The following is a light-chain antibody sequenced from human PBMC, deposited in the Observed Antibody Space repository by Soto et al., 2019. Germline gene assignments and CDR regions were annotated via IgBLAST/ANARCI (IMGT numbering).Light chain of an antibody. CDR2: DAS. Sequence: DIQMTQSPSTLSASVGDRVTITCRASQSISSWLVWYQQKPGKAPKLLIYDASSLESGVPSRFSGSGSGTEFTLTISSLQPDDFATYYCQQYNSLLYTFGQGTKLEIK. V-gene: IGKV1-5*01. CDR1: QSISSW. CDR3: QQYNSLLYT. J-gene: IGKJ2*01.